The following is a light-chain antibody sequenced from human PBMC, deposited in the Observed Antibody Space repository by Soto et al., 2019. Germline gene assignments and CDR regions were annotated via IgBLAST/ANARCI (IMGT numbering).Light chain of an antibody. Sequence: EIVLTQSPGTLSLSPGERATLSCRASQSVSSNYLAWYQQKPGQAPRLLIYGASSRATGIPDRFSGSGSGTDFPLTISRLEPEDFAVYYCQQYSSSPWTFGQGTKVEIK. CDR1: QSVSSNY. V-gene: IGKV3-20*01. J-gene: IGKJ1*01. CDR3: QQYSSSPWT. CDR2: GAS.